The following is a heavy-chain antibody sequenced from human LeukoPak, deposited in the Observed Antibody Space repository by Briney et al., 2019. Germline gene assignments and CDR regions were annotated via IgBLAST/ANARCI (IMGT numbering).Heavy chain of an antibody. CDR2: ISGDGGST. J-gene: IGHJ4*02. D-gene: IGHD7-27*01. V-gene: IGHV3-43*02. Sequence: PGGSLRLSCAASGFTFDVYAMHWVRQAPGEGLEWVCLISGDGGSTYYADSVKGRFTISRDKSKNSLYLQMNSLRTEDTALYYCAKAETNWGSDYFDYWGQGTLVTVSS. CDR3: AKAETNWGSDYFDY. CDR1: GFTFDVYA.